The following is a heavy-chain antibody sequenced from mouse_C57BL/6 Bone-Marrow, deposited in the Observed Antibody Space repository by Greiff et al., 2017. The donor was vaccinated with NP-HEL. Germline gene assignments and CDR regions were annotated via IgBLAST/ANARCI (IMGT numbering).Heavy chain of an antibody. CDR3: AYSYDGRTCAIDY. Sequence: QVQLQQPGAELVKPGASVKVSCKASGYTFNSYWMHWVKQRPDQGLEWIGRIPPSDSDTNSNQKFKGKATLTEDKSSSTAYMQLSSLTSEVSSVYCCAYSYDGRTCAIDYWCQVTSVTVS. J-gene: IGHJ4*01. CDR2: IPPSDSDT. CDR1: GYTFNSYW. V-gene: IGHV1-74*01. D-gene: IGHD1-1*01.